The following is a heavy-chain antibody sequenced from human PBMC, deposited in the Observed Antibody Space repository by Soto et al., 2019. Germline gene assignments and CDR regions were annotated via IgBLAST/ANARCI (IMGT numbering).Heavy chain of an antibody. J-gene: IGHJ5*02. Sequence: LSLTCTVSGGSISSGGYYWSWIRQHPGKGLEWIGYIYYSGSTYYNPSLKSRVTISVDTSKNQFSLKLSSVTAADTAVYYCARDRGGSYYWFDPWGQGTLVTVSS. CDR1: GGSISSGGYY. CDR3: ARDRGGSYYWFDP. V-gene: IGHV4-31*03. D-gene: IGHD1-26*01. CDR2: IYYSGST.